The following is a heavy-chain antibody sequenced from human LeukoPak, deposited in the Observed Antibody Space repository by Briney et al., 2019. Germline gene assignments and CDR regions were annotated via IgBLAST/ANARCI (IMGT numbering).Heavy chain of an antibody. CDR3: ARGYYGGAVDS. CDR2: IFYTGTT. Sequence: SETLSLTCTVSGGSIGSDNYYWDWIRQPPGKGLEFIAGIFYTGTTYYNPSLKSRVTISIDTSKKQFSLKLNSMTAADTAVYYCARGYYGGAVDSWGQGILVIVSS. J-gene: IGHJ4*02. V-gene: IGHV4-39*07. CDR1: GGSIGSDNYY. D-gene: IGHD3-16*01.